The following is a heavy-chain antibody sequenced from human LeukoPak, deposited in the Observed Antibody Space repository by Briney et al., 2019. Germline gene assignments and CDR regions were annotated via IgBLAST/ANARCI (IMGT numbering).Heavy chain of an antibody. V-gene: IGHV1-18*01. CDR3: ARGLYYYDSSGYYYIF. CDR2: ISAYNGNT. D-gene: IGHD3-22*01. J-gene: IGHJ4*02. CDR1: GYTFTSYG. Sequence: ASVKVSCKASGYTFTSYGINWVRQAPGQGLEWMGWISAYNGNTNYAQKVQGRVTMTTDTSTSTAYMELRSLRSDDTAVYYCARGLYYYDSSGYYYIFWGLGTLVTVSS.